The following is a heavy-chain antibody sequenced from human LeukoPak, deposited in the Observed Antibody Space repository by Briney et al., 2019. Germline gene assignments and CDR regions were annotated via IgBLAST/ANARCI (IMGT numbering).Heavy chain of an antibody. V-gene: IGHV3-11*04. CDR2: ISSSGSTK. CDR1: GFTFSDYY. Sequence: GGSLRLSCAASGFTFSDYYMNWVRQAPGKGLEWVSYISSSGSTKYYADFVKGRFTISRDNAKNSLYLQMNSLRAEDTAVYYCARDFYGSVGYWGQGTLVTVSS. CDR3: ARDFYGSVGY. D-gene: IGHD2-15*01. J-gene: IGHJ4*02.